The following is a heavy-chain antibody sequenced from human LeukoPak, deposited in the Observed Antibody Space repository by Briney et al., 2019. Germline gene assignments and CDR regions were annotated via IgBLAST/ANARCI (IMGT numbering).Heavy chain of an antibody. J-gene: IGHJ4*02. V-gene: IGHV4-59*08. CDR2: IYYSGST. D-gene: IGHD3-22*01. Sequence: SETLSLTCTVSGGSINDYYWTWIRQPPGKGLEWVGYIYYSGSTNYNPSLKSRVTISVDTSKNQFSLKLSSVTAADTAVYYCARQSTAYYDSSGYYYFPYFDYWGQGTLVTVSS. CDR3: ARQSTAYYDSSGYYYFPYFDY. CDR1: GGSINDYY.